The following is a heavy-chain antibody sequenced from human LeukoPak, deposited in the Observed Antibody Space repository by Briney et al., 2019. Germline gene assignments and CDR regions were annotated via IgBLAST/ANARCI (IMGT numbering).Heavy chain of an antibody. V-gene: IGHV1-8*01. J-gene: IGHJ4*02. CDR3: ARGNEENWGSYFDY. D-gene: IGHD7-27*01. CDR2: MNPNSGNT. Sequence: ASVKVSCKASGYTFTSYDSNWVRQATGQGLEWMGWMNPNSGNTGYAQKFQGRVTMTRNTSISTAYMELSSLRSEDTAVYYCARGNEENWGSYFDYWGQGTLVTVSS. CDR1: GYTFTSYD.